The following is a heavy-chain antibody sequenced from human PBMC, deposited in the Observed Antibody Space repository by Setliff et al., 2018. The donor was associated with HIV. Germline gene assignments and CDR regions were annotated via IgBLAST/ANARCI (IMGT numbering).Heavy chain of an antibody. CDR2: IKQDGSEK. CDR3: ARDATRGGDMDV. J-gene: IGHJ6*03. CDR1: GLTFSNYW. V-gene: IGHV3-7*01. D-gene: IGHD2-15*01. Sequence: QPGGSLRLSCAASGLTFSNYWMAWVRQAPGKGLEWVANIKQDGSEKYYVDSVKGRFTISRDNAKNSLYLQMNSLRAEDTAVYYCARDATRGGDMDVWAKGTTVTVSS.